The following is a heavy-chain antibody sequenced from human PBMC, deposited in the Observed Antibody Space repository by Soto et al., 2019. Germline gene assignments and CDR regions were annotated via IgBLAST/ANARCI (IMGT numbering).Heavy chain of an antibody. V-gene: IGHV4-34*01. CDR3: ARALSVTTRWGYYYYYYGMDV. CDR1: GGSFSGYY. Sequence: SETLSLTCAVYGGSFSGYYWSWIRQPPGKGLEWIGEINHSGSTNYNPSLKSRVTISVDTSKNQFSLKLSSVTAADTAVYYCARALSVTTRWGYYYYYYGMDVWGQGTTVTVSS. D-gene: IGHD4-17*01. J-gene: IGHJ6*02. CDR2: INHSGST.